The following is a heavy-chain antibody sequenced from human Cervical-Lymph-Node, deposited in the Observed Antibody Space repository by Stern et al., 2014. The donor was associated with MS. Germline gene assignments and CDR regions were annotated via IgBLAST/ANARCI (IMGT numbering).Heavy chain of an antibody. CDR1: GYTFTSSW. V-gene: IGHV5-51*01. Sequence: EVQLVESGPEVKRPGESLKISCQASGYTFTSSWIGWVRQMPGKGLEWIAIIFPGGSDMRYSPSFQGQVTISADKSSSTAYLQWNNLKASDTAIYYCARQRYFDYWGQGTLVTVSS. CDR2: IFPGGSDM. J-gene: IGHJ4*02. CDR3: ARQRYFDY.